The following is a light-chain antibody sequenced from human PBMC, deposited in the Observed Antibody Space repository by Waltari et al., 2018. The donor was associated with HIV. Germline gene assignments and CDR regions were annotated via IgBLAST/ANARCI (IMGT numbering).Light chain of an antibody. CDR2: KDS. J-gene: IGLJ2*01. V-gene: IGLV3-25*03. Sequence: SYELTQPPSVSVSPGQTARNTCPGDALPNQYAYWYQQKPGQAPVLVIYKDSERPSGIPERFSGSSSGTTVTLTISGVQAEDEADYYCQSADSSGTVVFGGGTKLTVL. CDR1: ALPNQY. CDR3: QSADSSGTVV.